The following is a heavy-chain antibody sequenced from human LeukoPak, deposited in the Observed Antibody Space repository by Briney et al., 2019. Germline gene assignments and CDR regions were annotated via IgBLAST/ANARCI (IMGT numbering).Heavy chain of an antibody. CDR3: ATFSRTGYSYAHGGDY. CDR2: IYYSGST. Sequence: SETLSLTCTVSGGSISSGGYYWSWIRQHPGEGLEWIGYIYYSGSTYYNPSLKSRVTISVDTSKNQFSLKLSSVTAADTAVYYCATFSRTGYSYAHGGDYWGQGTLVTVSS. V-gene: IGHV4-31*03. CDR1: GGSISSGGYY. D-gene: IGHD5-18*01. J-gene: IGHJ4*02.